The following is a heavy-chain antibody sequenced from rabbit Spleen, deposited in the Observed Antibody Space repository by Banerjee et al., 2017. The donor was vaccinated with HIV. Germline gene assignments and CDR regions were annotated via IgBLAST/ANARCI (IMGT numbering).Heavy chain of an antibody. CDR2: INIVTGKS. CDR1: GVSFNDKDV. CDR3: ARDLVAVIGWNFNL. D-gene: IGHD1-1*01. J-gene: IGHJ4*01. Sequence: QSLEESGGDLVKPGASLTLTCTASGVSFNDKDVMCWVRQAPGKGLEWITCINIVTGKSVYASWVSGRFIMSRTSSTTVTLQMTSLTDADTATYFCARDLVAVIGWNFNLWGQGTLVTVS. V-gene: IGHV1S40*01.